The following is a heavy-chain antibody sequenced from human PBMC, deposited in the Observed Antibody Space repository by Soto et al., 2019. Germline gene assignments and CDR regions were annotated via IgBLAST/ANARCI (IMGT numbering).Heavy chain of an antibody. CDR3: ASHPTHFEIPVYATHFFDH. CDR1: GGSVSTYY. Sequence: SEILSLTCTISGGSVSTYYWSWIRQPPGKELEWIGLTSYSGNTTYNPSLTSRVAISVDTSKNQFSLTLSSVTATDTAVYYCASHPTHFEIPVYATHFFDHWGQGTLVTVSS. D-gene: IGHD2-8*01. CDR2: TSYSGNT. J-gene: IGHJ4*02. V-gene: IGHV4-59*08.